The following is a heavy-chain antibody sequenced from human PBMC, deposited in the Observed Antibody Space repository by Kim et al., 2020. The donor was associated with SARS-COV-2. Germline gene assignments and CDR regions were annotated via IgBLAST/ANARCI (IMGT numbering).Heavy chain of an antibody. D-gene: IGHD3-10*01. Sequence: GGSLRLSCAASGFTFSSFWMTWVRQAPGKGLEWVANIRKDGSEGYYVDSVKGRFTISRDNAKNSLYLQMNSLRAEDTALYYCATDHAAVAGKPAYWGQGT. J-gene: IGHJ4*02. CDR3: ATDHAAVAGKPAY. CDR2: IRKDGSEG. CDR1: GFTFSSFW. V-gene: IGHV3-7*01.